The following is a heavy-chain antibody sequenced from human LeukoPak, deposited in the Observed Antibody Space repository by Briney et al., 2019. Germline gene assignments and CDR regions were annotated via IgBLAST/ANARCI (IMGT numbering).Heavy chain of an antibody. J-gene: IGHJ4*02. CDR2: ISGSGDRT. V-gene: IGHV3-23*01. Sequence: GGSLRLTCAASGFSFANSVISWIRQAPGKGPEWVSAISGSGDRTDYADSVRGRFTISRDNSKNTLYLQMNSLRAEDTAVYYCAKDKHSSGWPFDYWGQGTLVTVSS. CDR3: AKDKHSSGWPFDY. D-gene: IGHD6-19*01. CDR1: GFSFANSV.